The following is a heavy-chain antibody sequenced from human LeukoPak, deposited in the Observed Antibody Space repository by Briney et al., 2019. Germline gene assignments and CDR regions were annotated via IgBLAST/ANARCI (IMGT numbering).Heavy chain of an antibody. CDR2: IYYSGST. V-gene: IGHV4-39*07. J-gene: IGHJ5*02. CDR3: ARRPYSSSWSPSRFDP. D-gene: IGHD6-13*01. Sequence: SETLSLTCTVSGGSISSSSYYWGWIRQPPGKGLEWIGYIYYSGSTNYNPSLKSRVTISVDTSKNQFSLKLSSVTAADTAVYYCARRPYSSSWSPSRFDPWGQGTLVTVSS. CDR1: GGSISSSSYY.